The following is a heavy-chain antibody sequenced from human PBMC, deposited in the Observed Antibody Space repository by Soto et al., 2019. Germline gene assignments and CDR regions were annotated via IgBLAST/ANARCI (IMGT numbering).Heavy chain of an antibody. D-gene: IGHD1-1*01. CDR2: IWYDGSNQ. J-gene: IGHJ5*02. V-gene: IGHV3-33*01. Sequence: QGQLVESGGGMVQPGTSLRLSCAASGFTFRSYAMHWVRQAPGKGLEWVASIWYDGSNQHYAHSVRCRFIISRDNSKNPLVLQMRSLRVDDTAVYYCARDQDGTGSSWFDPWGQGTLVTVSS. CDR3: ARDQDGTGSSWFDP. CDR1: GFTFRSYA.